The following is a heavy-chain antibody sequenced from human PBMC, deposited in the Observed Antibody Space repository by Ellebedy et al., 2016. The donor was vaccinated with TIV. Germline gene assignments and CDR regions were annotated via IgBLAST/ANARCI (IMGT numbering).Heavy chain of an antibody. Sequence: MPGGSLRLSCTVSGGSVSSTNHYWSWIRQPLGKGLEWIGYIYYSGRTDYNPSLKSRVTISIDMSKNQFSLRLSSVTAADTAVYYCARVAYGGLCEYWGQGALVTVSS. CDR1: GGSVSSTNHY. V-gene: IGHV4-61*01. CDR3: ARVAYGGLCEY. D-gene: IGHD4-23*01. J-gene: IGHJ4*02. CDR2: IYYSGRT.